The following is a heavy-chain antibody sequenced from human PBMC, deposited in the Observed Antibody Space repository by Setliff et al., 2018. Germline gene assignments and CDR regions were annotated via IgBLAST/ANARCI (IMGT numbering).Heavy chain of an antibody. D-gene: IGHD2-2*01. CDR2: ISSSGGTI. V-gene: IGHV3-48*01. CDR3: ARDRYCSSASCYATQYNWFDP. CDR1: GFTFSSYN. Sequence: LRLSCAASGFTFSSYNMNWVRQAPGKGLEWVSYISSSGGTIYYADSVKGRFTISRDNAKNSLYLQMNSLRAEDTAVYYCARDRYCSSASCYATQYNWFDPWGQGTLVTVSS. J-gene: IGHJ5*02.